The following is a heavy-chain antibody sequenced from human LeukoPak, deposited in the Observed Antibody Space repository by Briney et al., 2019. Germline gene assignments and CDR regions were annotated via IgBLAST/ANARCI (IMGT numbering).Heavy chain of an antibody. CDR2: IYPGDSDT. J-gene: IGHJ4*02. V-gene: IGHV5-51*01. D-gene: IGHD6-13*01. CDR1: GYSFTFYW. Sequence: GESLKISCKGSGYSFTFYWIGWVRQRPGKGLEWMGIIYPGDSDTRYSPSFQGQVTISADKSISTAYLQWSSLKASDTAMYYCARQPIAAGASALDYWGQGTLVPVSS. CDR3: ARQPIAAGASALDY.